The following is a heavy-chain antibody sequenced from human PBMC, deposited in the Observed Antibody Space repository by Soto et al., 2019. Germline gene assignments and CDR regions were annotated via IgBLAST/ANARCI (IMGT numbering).Heavy chain of an antibody. V-gene: IGHV1-69*13. Sequence: SVKVFCKASGGTFSSYAISWVRQAPGQGLEWMGGIIPIFGTANYAQKFQGRVTITADESTSTAYMELSSLRSEDTAVYYCARPLAYCGGDCYSRFDYWGQGTLVTVSS. CDR1: GGTFSSYA. CDR3: ARPLAYCGGDCYSRFDY. CDR2: IIPIFGTA. J-gene: IGHJ4*02. D-gene: IGHD2-21*02.